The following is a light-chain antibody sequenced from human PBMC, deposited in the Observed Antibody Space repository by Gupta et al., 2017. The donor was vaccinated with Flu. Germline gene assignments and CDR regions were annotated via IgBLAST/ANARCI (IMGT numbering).Light chain of an antibody. CDR3: NSYSSSSTLIV. J-gene: IGLJ2*01. Sequence: QSALTQPASVSGSPGQSITISCTGTSSDVGGYDYVSWYQQHPGKAPKLMIYDVSNRPSGVSNLFSGSKSGNTASLTISGLQAEDEADYYCNSYSSSSTLIVFGGGTKLTVL. CDR2: DVS. CDR1: SSDVGGYDY. V-gene: IGLV2-14*03.